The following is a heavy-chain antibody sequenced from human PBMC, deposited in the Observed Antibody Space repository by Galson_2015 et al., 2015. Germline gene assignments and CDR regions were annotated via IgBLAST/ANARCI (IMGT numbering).Heavy chain of an antibody. D-gene: IGHD3-10*01. CDR2: ISGSGGST. Sequence: SLRLSCAASGFTFSSYAMSWVRQAPGKGLEWVSAISGSGGSTYYADSVKGRFTISRDNSKNTLYLQMNSLRAEDTAVYYCAKDISSVRGSGSSFDYWGQGTLVTVSS. J-gene: IGHJ4*02. CDR3: AKDISSVRGSGSSFDY. V-gene: IGHV3-23*01. CDR1: GFTFSSYA.